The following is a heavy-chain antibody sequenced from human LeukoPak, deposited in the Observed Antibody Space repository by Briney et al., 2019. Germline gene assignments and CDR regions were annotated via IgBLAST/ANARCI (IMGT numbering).Heavy chain of an antibody. CDR1: LYTFTSYY. CDR3: ARVQGYYYYRRDV. CDR2: NNPRGGST. J-gene: IGHJ6*02. Sequence: ASVQVSCKASLYTFTSYYLHWVRQAPGQGREWMGINNPRGGSTSHAQKLQGRVTMPRDTSTSTVYMELSSLRSEDTAVYYCARVQGYYYYRRDVWGQGTTVTVSS. V-gene: IGHV1-46*04.